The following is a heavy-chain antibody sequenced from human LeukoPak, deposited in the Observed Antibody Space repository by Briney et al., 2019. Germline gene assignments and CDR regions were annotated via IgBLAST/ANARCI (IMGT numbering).Heavy chain of an antibody. V-gene: IGHV3-23*01. CDR2: ISGSGGST. D-gene: IGHD5-18*01. CDR1: GFTFSSYA. J-gene: IGHJ4*02. Sequence: GGSLRLSCAASGFTFSSYAMSWVRQAPGKGLEWVSAISGSGGSTYYADSVKGRFTISRDNSKNTLYLQMISLRAEDTAVYYCAKFHRGYNYGYYFDYWGQGTLVTVSS. CDR3: AKFHRGYNYGYYFDY.